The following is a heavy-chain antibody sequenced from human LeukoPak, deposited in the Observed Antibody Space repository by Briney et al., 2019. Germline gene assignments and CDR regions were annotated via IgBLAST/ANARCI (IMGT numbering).Heavy chain of an antibody. Sequence: ASVKVSCKASGYTFTGYYMHWVRQAPGQGLEWMGRINPNSGGTNYAQKFQGRVTMTRDTSISTAYMELSRLRSDDTAVYYCATTEDYENKIFDYWGQGTLVTVSS. D-gene: IGHD1-1*01. J-gene: IGHJ4*02. V-gene: IGHV1-2*06. CDR2: INPNSGGT. CDR3: ATTEDYENKIFDY. CDR1: GYTFTGYY.